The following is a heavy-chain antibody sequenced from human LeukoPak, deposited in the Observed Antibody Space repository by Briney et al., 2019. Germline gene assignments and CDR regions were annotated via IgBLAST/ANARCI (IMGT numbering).Heavy chain of an antibody. CDR2: IKSNADGGTT. CDR3: TTVPSAREDY. Sequence: GGSLRLSCAASGFTFSSAWMSWVRQAPGKGLEWVGRIKSNADGGTTDYAAPVRGRFTISRDDSNNALFLEMNSLDTDDSAVYYCTTVPSAREDYWGQGTLVTVSS. V-gene: IGHV3-15*01. CDR1: GFTFSSAW. J-gene: IGHJ4*02. D-gene: IGHD2-2*01.